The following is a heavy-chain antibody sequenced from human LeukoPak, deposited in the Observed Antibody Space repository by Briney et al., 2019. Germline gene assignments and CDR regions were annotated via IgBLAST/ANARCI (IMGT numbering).Heavy chain of an antibody. Sequence: GRSLRLSCAASGFTFSSYWMHWVRQAPGKGLEWVANIKQDGGEKYYVDSVKGRFTISRDNAKNTLFLQMNSLRAEDTAVYYCAGRNFDLWGQGTLVTVSS. CDR2: IKQDGGEK. CDR1: GFTFSSYW. J-gene: IGHJ4*02. CDR3: AGRNFDL. V-gene: IGHV3-7*01.